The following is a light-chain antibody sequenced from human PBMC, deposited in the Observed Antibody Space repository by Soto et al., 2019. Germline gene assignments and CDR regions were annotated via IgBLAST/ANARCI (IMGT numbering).Light chain of an antibody. Sequence: DIQMTQSPPFVSASVGDRVTISCRASQGITTWLAWYQQKPGKAPKLLIYAASTLQGGVPSRFSGSGSGTEFTLTISSLQPEDFATYYCQQATSFPRTLGQGTKVDIK. CDR2: AAS. CDR3: QQATSFPRT. CDR1: QGITTW. J-gene: IGKJ1*01. V-gene: IGKV1-12*01.